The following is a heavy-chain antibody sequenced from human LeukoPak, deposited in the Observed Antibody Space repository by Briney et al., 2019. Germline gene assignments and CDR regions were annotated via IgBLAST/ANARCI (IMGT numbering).Heavy chain of an antibody. CDR3: ARIVRDIVVVPAAMRAWYYGMDV. Sequence: ESGPTLVNPTQTLTLTCTFSGFSLSTSGMCVSWIRQPPGKALEWLALIDWDDDKYYSTSLKTRLTISKDTSKNQVVLTMTNMDPVDTATYYCARIVRDIVVVPAAMRAWYYGMDVWGKGTTVTVSS. J-gene: IGHJ6*04. D-gene: IGHD2-2*01. CDR2: IDWDDDK. CDR1: GFSLSTSGMC. V-gene: IGHV2-70*01.